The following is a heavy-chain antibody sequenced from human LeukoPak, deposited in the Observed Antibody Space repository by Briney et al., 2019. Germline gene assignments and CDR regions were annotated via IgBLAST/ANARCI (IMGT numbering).Heavy chain of an antibody. J-gene: IGHJ4*02. D-gene: IGHD1-14*01. CDR2: IKQDGSEK. CDR3: ARGFPGENHDY. Sequence: GGSLRLSCAASGFTFSSYWMSWVRQAPGKGLEWVANIKQDGSEKYYVDSVKGRFTISRDNAKNSLYLQMNSLRAEDTALYYCARGFPGENHDYWGQGTLVTVSS. V-gene: IGHV3-7*03. CDR1: GFTFSSYW.